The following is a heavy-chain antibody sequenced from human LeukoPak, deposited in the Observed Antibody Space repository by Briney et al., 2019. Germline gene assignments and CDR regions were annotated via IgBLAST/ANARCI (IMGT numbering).Heavy chain of an antibody. V-gene: IGHV5-51*01. CDR1: GYSFTSYW. Sequence: GESLKISCKGSGYSFTSYWIGWVRQMPGKGLEWMGIIYPGDSDTRYSPSFQGQVTISADKSISTAYLQWSSLKAPDTAMYYCARLEAYQLLYPTPFDYWGQGTLVTVSS. J-gene: IGHJ4*02. CDR2: IYPGDSDT. D-gene: IGHD2-2*02. CDR3: ARLEAYQLLYPTPFDY.